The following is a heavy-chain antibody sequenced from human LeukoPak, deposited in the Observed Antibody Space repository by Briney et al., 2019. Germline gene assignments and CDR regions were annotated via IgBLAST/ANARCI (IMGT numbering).Heavy chain of an antibody. D-gene: IGHD6-19*01. Sequence: PSETLSLTCTVPGGPISSSSYYWGWIRQPPGKGLEWIGSIYYSGSTYYNPSLKSRVTISVDTSKNQFSLKLSSVTAADTAVYYCARHRSQWLVQGWFDPWGQGTLVTVSS. CDR2: IYYSGST. CDR1: GGPISSSSYY. CDR3: ARHRSQWLVQGWFDP. J-gene: IGHJ5*02. V-gene: IGHV4-39*01.